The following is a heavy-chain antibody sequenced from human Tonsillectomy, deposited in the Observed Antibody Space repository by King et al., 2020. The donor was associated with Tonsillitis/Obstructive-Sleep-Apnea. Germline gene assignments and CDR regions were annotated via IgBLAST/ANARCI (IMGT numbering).Heavy chain of an antibody. V-gene: IGHV5-10-1*03. CDR3: AARLGIVGATGY. Sequence: VQLVESGAEVKKPGESLRISCKGSGYSFTSYWISWVRQMPGKGLEWMGRMDPSDSYTNYSPSFQGHVTISADKSISTAYLQWSSLKASDTAMYYCAARLGIVGATGYWGQGTLVTVSS. D-gene: IGHD1-26*01. CDR1: GYSFTSYW. CDR2: MDPSDSYT. J-gene: IGHJ4*02.